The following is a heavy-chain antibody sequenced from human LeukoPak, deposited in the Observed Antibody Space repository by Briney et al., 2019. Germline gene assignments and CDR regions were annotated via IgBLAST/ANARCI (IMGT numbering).Heavy chain of an antibody. CDR3: ARDGLTAAGRKAGFDY. D-gene: IGHD6-13*01. CDR1: GYTFTSYD. Sequence: GASVKVSCKASGYTFTSYDINWVRQATGQGLEWMGWMKPNSGDTGYAQKFQGRVTTTRDTSISTAYMELSSLRSEDTAVYYCARDGLTAAGRKAGFDYWGQGTLVTVSS. CDR2: MKPNSGDT. J-gene: IGHJ4*02. V-gene: IGHV1-8*03.